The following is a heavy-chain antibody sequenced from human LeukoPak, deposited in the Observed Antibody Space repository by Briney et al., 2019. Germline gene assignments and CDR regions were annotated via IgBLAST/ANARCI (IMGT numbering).Heavy chain of an antibody. CDR2: MNPNSGNT. J-gene: IGHJ4*02. V-gene: IGHV1-8*01. Sequence: ASVKVSCKASGYTFTSYDINWVRQATGQGLEWMGWMNPNSGNTGYAQKFQGRVTMTRNTSISTAYMELSSLRSEDTAVYYCERSGDWYGRIDYWGQGTLVTVSS. D-gene: IGHD2-21*02. CDR1: GYTFTSYD. CDR3: ERSGDWYGRIDY.